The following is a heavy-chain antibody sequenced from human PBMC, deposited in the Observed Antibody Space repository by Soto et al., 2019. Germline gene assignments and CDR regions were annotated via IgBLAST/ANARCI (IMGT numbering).Heavy chain of an antibody. Sequence: QVQLQESGPGLVKPSETLSLTCTVSGGSVSSGSYYWSWIRQPPGKGLEWIGYIYYRGSTNYNPSLKSRVTISVDTSKNQFSLKMSSVTAADTAVYHCARGNYGSGSYYNVDWFDPWGQGNLVTVSP. J-gene: IGHJ5*02. CDR1: GGSVSSGSYY. V-gene: IGHV4-61*01. D-gene: IGHD3-10*01. CDR3: ARGNYGSGSYYNVDWFDP. CDR2: IYYRGST.